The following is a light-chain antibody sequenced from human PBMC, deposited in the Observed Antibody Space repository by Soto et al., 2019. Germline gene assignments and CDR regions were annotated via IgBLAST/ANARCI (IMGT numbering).Light chain of an antibody. Sequence: DIPLTQSPPSLSASLGGGAPLXCRAIQSINTYLNWYQQKPGKAPNLLIYAASSLQSAVPSRFSGSGSGTDFTLTISSLQPEDFATYYCQQSYSSPITFGQGTRLEIK. V-gene: IGKV1-39*01. CDR3: QQSYSSPIT. J-gene: IGKJ5*01. CDR1: QSINTY. CDR2: AAS.